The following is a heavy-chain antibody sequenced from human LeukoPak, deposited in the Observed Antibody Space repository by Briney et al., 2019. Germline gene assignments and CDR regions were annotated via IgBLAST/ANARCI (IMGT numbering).Heavy chain of an antibody. CDR3: AREEDGSSTSMPQGYFDY. Sequence: ASVKLSCKASGYTFTSYYIHWLRQAPRQGLGWMGIINPSDASTSYAQKFQGRVTMTRDTSTSTVYMELSSLRSEDTAAYYCAREEDGSSTSMPQGYFDYWGQGTLVTVSS. J-gene: IGHJ4*02. V-gene: IGHV1-46*01. D-gene: IGHD2-2*01. CDR2: INPSDAST. CDR1: GYTFTSYY.